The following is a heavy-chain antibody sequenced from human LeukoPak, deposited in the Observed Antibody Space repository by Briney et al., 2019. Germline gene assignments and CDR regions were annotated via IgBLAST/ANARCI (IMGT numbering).Heavy chain of an antibody. CDR3: ARDLYSGSFPDY. V-gene: IGHV4-39*07. CDR2: IYYSGST. D-gene: IGHD1-26*01. CDR1: GGSISSSSYY. J-gene: IGHJ4*02. Sequence: PSETLSLTCTVSGGSISSSSYYWGWIRQPPGKGLEWIGSIYYSGSTYYNPSLKSRVTISVDTSENQFSLKLSSVTAADTAVYYCARDLYSGSFPDYWGQGTLVTVSS.